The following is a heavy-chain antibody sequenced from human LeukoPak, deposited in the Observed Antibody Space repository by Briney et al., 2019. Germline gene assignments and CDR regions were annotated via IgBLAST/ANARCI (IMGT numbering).Heavy chain of an antibody. D-gene: IGHD4-17*01. CDR1: GGSFSGYY. Sequence: PSETLSPTCAVYGGSFSGYYWSWIRQPPGKGLEWIGEINHSGSTNYNPSLKSRVTISVDTSKNQFSLKLSSVTAADTAVYYCASGAVFHYGDFFDYWGQGTLVTVSS. CDR3: ASGAVFHYGDFFDY. V-gene: IGHV4-34*01. J-gene: IGHJ4*02. CDR2: INHSGST.